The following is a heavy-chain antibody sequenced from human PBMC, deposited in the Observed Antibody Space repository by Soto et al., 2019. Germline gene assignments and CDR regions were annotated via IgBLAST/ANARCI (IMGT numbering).Heavy chain of an antibody. J-gene: IGHJ6*02. CDR3: ARGVRGHYGKDV. D-gene: IGHD3-10*01. CDR2: ISSDGITT. CDR1: GFTFSNYW. V-gene: IGHV3-74*01. Sequence: EVQLVESGGGLVQPGGSLRLSCAASGFTFSNYWMHWVRQAPGKGLMWVSRISSDGITTNYADSVKGRFTISRDNAKNTLYLQMNSLRVEDTALYYCARGVRGHYGKDVWGQGTTVTVSS.